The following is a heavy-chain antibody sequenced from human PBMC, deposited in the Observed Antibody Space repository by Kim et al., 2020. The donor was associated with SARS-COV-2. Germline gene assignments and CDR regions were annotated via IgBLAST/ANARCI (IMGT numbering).Heavy chain of an antibody. CDR1: GFTFSSYA. D-gene: IGHD2-2*01. V-gene: IGHV3-23*01. J-gene: IGHJ4*02. CDR3: AKAYGVVVPATRYFDY. CDR2: IGASAHIT. Sequence: GGSLRLSCAASGFTFSSYAMSWVRQAPGKGLEWVSTIGASAHITYYADSVKGRFAISRDNSENTLYLQMNSLRGEDTAVYYCAKAYGVVVPATRYFDYWGQGALVTVSS.